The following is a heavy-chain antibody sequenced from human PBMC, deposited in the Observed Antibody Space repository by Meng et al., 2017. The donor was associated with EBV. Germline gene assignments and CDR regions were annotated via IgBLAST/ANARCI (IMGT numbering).Heavy chain of an antibody. CDR2: ISGSGGST. V-gene: IGHV3-23*04. D-gene: IGHD6-13*01. Sequence: LVGSGGGLVQPGGSLRLTCAASGFPFSSYAMSWVRQAPGKGLEWVSAISGSGGSTYYADSVKGRFTISRDNSKNTLYLQMNSLRAEDTAVYYCAKDLAGGIAVDYWGQGTLVTVSS. CDR1: GFPFSSYA. CDR3: AKDLAGGIAVDY. J-gene: IGHJ4*02.